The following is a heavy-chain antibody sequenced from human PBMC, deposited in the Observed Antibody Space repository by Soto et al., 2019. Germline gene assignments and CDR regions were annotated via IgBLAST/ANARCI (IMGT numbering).Heavy chain of an antibody. V-gene: IGHV1-46*03. CDR1: GYTFTSYY. CDR2: INPSGGST. Sequence: GASVKVFCKASGYTFTSYYMHWVRQAPGQGLEWMGIINPSGGSTSYAQKFQGRVTMTRDTSTSTVYMELSSLRSEDTAVYYCARGYSSSSISYYYMDVWGKGTTVTVSS. D-gene: IGHD6-6*01. CDR3: ARGYSSSSISYYYMDV. J-gene: IGHJ6*03.